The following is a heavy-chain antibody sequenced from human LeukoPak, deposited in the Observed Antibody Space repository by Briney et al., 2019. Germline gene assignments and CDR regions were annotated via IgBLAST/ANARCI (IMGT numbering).Heavy chain of an antibody. Sequence: KPSETLSLTCTVSGGSISSDYWSWIRQSPGKGLEWIGYIYYSGTTSYNPSLKSRVTISLDTSKNQFSLKLTSVTAADTAIYYCAREGSCGGGGCYRADFEYWGQGALVTVSS. CDR1: GGSISSDY. D-gene: IGHD2-15*01. V-gene: IGHV4-59*12. CDR2: IYYSGTT. J-gene: IGHJ4*02. CDR3: AREGSCGGGGCYRADFEY.